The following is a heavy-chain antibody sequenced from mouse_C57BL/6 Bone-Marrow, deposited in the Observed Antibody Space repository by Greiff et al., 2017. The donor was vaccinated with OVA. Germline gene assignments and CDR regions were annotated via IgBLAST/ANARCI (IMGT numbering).Heavy chain of an antibody. CDR2: IYPGSGST. D-gene: IGHD2-2*01. CDR3: ARGAGYDPAWFAY. V-gene: IGHV1-55*01. Sequence: QVQLQQPGAELVKPGASVKMSCKASGYTFTSYWITWVKQRPGQGLEWIGDIYPGSGSTNYNEKFKSKATLTVDTSSSTAYMQLSSLTSEDSAVYYWARGAGYDPAWFAYWGQGTLVTVSA. CDR1: GYTFTSYW. J-gene: IGHJ3*01.